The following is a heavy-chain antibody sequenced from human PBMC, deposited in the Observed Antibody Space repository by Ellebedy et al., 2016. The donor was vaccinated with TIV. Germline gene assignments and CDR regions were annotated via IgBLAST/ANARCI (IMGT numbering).Heavy chain of an antibody. D-gene: IGHD6-13*01. V-gene: IGHV3-33*01. CDR2: IWYDGSNK. Sequence: GESLKISCAASGFTFSSYGMHWVRQAPGKGLEWVAVIWYDGSNKYYADSVKGRFTISRDNSKNTLYLQMNSLRAEDTAVYYCARDLRGSSEFILPYFDYWGQGTLVTVSS. CDR1: GFTFSSYG. J-gene: IGHJ4*02. CDR3: ARDLRGSSEFILPYFDY.